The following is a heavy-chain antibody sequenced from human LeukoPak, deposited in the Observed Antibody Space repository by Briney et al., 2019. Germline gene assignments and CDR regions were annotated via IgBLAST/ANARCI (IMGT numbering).Heavy chain of an antibody. CDR1: GGSISTYY. CDR3: ARGYGPGSYYHY. V-gene: IGHV4-34*01. CDR2: INHSGST. Sequence: SETLSLTCTVSGGSISTYYWSWIRQPPGKGPEWIGEINHSGSTNYNPSLKSRVTISVDTSKNQFSLKLSSVTAADTAVYYCARGYGPGSYYHYWGQGTLVTVSS. J-gene: IGHJ4*02. D-gene: IGHD3-10*01.